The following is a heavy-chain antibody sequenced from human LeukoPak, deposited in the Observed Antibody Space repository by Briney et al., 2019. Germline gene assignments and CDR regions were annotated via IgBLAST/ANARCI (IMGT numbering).Heavy chain of an antibody. D-gene: IGHD6-13*01. J-gene: IGHJ5*02. CDR3: AREYSSSWPPFDP. Sequence: GASVKVSCKASGYTFTSYGISWVRQAPGQGLEWMGWISAYNGNTNYAQKLQGRVTMTTDTSTSTAYVELRSLRSDDTAVYYCAREYSSSWPPFDPWGQGTLVTVSS. CDR1: GYTFTSYG. CDR2: ISAYNGNT. V-gene: IGHV1-18*01.